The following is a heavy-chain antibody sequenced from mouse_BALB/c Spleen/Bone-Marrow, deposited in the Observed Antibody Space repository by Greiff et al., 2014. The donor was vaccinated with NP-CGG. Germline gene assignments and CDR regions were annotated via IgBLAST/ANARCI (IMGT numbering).Heavy chain of an antibody. CDR1: GYTFTNHV. D-gene: IGHD1-1*01. V-gene: IGHV1-14*01. Sequence: VQLQQSGPELVKPGASVKMSCKASGYTFTNHVIHWVKQKPGQGLEWIGYINPYNDGTKYNDKFKGKSTLTSDKSSSTAYMEFNSLTSEVSAVYYCARGGDYGTRLYWYFDVWGAGTTVTVSS. CDR3: ARGGDYGTRLYWYFDV. CDR2: INPYNDGT. J-gene: IGHJ1*01.